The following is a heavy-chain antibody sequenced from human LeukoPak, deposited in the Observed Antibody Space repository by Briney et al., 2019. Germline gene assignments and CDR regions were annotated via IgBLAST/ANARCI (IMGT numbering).Heavy chain of an antibody. D-gene: IGHD3-9*01. Sequence: SETLSLTCTVSGGSISSYYWSWIRQPPGKGLEWIGYIYYSGSTNYNPSLKSRVTISVDTSKNQFSLKLSSVAAADTAVYYCARSPGYYWVNWFDPWGQGTLVTVSS. CDR3: ARSPGYYWVNWFDP. J-gene: IGHJ5*02. V-gene: IGHV4-59*01. CDR1: GGSISSYY. CDR2: IYYSGST.